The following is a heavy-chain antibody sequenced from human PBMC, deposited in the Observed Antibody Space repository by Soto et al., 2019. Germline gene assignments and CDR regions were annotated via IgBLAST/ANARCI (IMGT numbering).Heavy chain of an antibody. CDR2: IYYSGSP. D-gene: IGHD6-13*01. CDR3: ARRYPSNWYLV. Sequence: QLLLQESGPGLVKPSETLSLTCTVSGGSISNSNSYWGWVRQPPGKGLEWIGSIYYSGSPYYNPYLRSRGTVAVDTSKNQFSLRLSSVTAADTAVYCCARRYPSNWYLVWGQGTLVTVSS. V-gene: IGHV4-39*01. J-gene: IGHJ4*02. CDR1: GGSISNSNSY.